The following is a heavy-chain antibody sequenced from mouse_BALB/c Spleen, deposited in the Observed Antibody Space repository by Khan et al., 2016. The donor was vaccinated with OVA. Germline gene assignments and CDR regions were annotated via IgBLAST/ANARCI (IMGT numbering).Heavy chain of an antibody. Sequence: EVQLQESGPGLVKPSQSLSLTCTVTGYSITSNYAWNWIRQFPGNKLEWMGYISYSGRTSYIPSLKSRISITLDTSKNQFFLQLNSVTTEDTATYYCARWNYYGYAMDYWGQGTSVTVSS. D-gene: IGHD1-1*01. CDR3: ARWNYYGYAMDY. V-gene: IGHV3-2*02. J-gene: IGHJ4*01. CDR2: ISYSGRT. CDR1: GYSITSNYA.